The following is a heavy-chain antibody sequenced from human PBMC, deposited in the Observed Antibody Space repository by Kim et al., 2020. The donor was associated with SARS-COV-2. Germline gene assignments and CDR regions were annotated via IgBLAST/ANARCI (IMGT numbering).Heavy chain of an antibody. Sequence: GGSLRLSCAASGFTFSSYSMNWVRQAPGKGLEWVSSISSSSSYIYYADSVKGRFTISRDNAKNSLYLQMNSLRAEDTAVYYCASEDNWNDVGPDWFDPRGQGTLVTVSS. V-gene: IGHV3-21*01. J-gene: IGHJ5*02. CDR3: ASEDNWNDVGPDWFDP. CDR1: GFTFSSYS. CDR2: ISSSSSYI. D-gene: IGHD1-1*01.